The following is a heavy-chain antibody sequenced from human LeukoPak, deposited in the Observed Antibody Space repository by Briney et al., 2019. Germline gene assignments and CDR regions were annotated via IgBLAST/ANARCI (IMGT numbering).Heavy chain of an antibody. CDR2: VNPNSGGT. V-gene: IGHV1-2*02. J-gene: IGHJ6*03. D-gene: IGHD2-15*01. CDR1: AYTFTIYA. CDR3: ARDTPNRYCSGGSCYSTSYYYYYMDV. Sequence: ASVTVSSTASAYTFTIYAMNWVRQAPGQGLEWMGWVNPNSGGTNYTQKFQGRVTMTRDTSISTAYMELSRLRSDDTAVYYCARDTPNRYCSGGSCYSTSYYYYYMDVWGKGTTVTVSS.